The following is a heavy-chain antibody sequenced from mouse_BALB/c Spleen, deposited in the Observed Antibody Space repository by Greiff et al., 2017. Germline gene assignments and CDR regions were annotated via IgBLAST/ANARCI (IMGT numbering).Heavy chain of an antibody. CDR3: ARSPGGVAMDY. V-gene: IGHV1-7*01. J-gene: IGHJ4*01. CDR1: GYTFTSYW. Sequence: VQLQQSGAELAKPGASVKMSCKASGYTFTSYWMHWVKQRPGQGLEWIGYINPSTGYTEYNQKFKDKATLTADKSSSTAYMQLSSLTSEDSAVYYCARSPGGVAMDYWGQGTSVTVSS. CDR2: INPSTGYT.